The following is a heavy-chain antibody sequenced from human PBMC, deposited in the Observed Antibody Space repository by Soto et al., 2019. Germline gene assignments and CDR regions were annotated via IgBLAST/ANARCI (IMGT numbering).Heavy chain of an antibody. V-gene: IGHV3-23*01. CDR1: GFTFSSYA. CDR2: ISGSGGST. Sequence: PGGSLRLSCAPSGFTFSSYAMSFVRQAPEKGLEGVATISGSGGSTYYADSVKGRFTISRDNYKNTLYLQMNSMRAEETAVYYCAKDGGYAYYDSSGYYFGYWGQGTLVTVSS. CDR3: AKDGGYAYYDSSGYYFGY. J-gene: IGHJ4*02. D-gene: IGHD3-22*01.